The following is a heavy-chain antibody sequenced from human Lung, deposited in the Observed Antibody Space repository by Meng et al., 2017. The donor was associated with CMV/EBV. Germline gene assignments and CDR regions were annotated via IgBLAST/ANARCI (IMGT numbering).Heavy chain of an antibody. D-gene: IGHD3-3*01. CDR2: IYPGDSDT. Sequence: ESXKISXKGSGYSFTSYWIGWVRQMPGKGLEWMGIIYPGDSDTRYSPSFQGQVTISADKSISTAYLQWSSLKASDTAMYYCARQGITIFGVDYYYYYGMDFWLQGDXVNGYS. CDR1: GYSFTSYW. CDR3: ARQGITIFGVDYYYYYGMDF. V-gene: IGHV5-51*01. J-gene: IGHJ6*01.